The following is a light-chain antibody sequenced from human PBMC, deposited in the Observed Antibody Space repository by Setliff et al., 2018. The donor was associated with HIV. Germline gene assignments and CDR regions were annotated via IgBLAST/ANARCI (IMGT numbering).Light chain of an antibody. CDR2: QAS. CDR3: CSNTGSSTYV. Sequence: QSALTQPASVSGSPGPSITISCTGTSGDVGRYNLIPWYQQQPGKPPKLMIYQASKRPSGVSNRFSGSKSRNTASLTISGLQAEDEADYYCCSNTGSSTYVFGTGTKVTVL. J-gene: IGLJ1*01. V-gene: IGLV2-23*01. CDR1: SGDVGRYNL.